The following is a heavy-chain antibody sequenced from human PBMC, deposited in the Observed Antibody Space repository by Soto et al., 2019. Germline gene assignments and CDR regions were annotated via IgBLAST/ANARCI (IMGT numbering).Heavy chain of an antibody. CDR1: GYIFTTHG. Sequence: QVQLVQSGAEVKNPGASVKVSCKASGYIFTTHGITWVRQAPGQGLEWMGWIRTNNGDTNYAQKFQDRVAMTTDTPTTTAYMELTSLRFADTAVYYCARGAYGDHHDYWGQGTLVTVSS. V-gene: IGHV1-18*01. CDR2: IRTNNGDT. D-gene: IGHD4-17*01. CDR3: ARGAYGDHHDY. J-gene: IGHJ4*02.